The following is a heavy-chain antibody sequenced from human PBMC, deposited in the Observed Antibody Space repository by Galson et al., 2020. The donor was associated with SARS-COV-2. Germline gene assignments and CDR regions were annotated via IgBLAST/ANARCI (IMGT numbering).Heavy chain of an antibody. CDR3: ARTLWGSGWYASTDYYYYGMDV. CDR1: GGTFSSYA. D-gene: IGHD6-19*01. J-gene: IGHJ6*02. CDR2: IIPIFGTA. V-gene: IGHV1-69*13. Sequence: SVKVSCKASGGTFSSYAISWVRQAPGQGLEWMGGIIPIFGTANYAQQFQGRVTITADESTSTAYMELSSLRSEDTAVYYCARTLWGSGWYASTDYYYYGMDVWGQGTTVTVSS.